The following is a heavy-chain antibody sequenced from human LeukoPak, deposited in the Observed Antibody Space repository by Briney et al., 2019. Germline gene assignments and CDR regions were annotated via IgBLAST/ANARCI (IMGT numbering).Heavy chain of an antibody. D-gene: IGHD3-3*01. CDR3: VREHYDFFLDY. Sequence: GGSLRLSCAASGFTLSNHWMTWVRQVPGRGPEWVAIVNRDGSETYYLDSVKGRFTISRDNAKNSLYLQMNRLRVEDTAVYFCVREHYDFFLDYWGQGTLVTVSS. CDR1: GFTLSNHW. CDR2: VNRDGSET. V-gene: IGHV3-7*01. J-gene: IGHJ4*02.